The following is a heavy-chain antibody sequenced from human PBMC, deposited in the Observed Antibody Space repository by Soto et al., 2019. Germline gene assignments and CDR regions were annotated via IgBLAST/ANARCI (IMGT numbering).Heavy chain of an antibody. D-gene: IGHD5-18*01. Sequence: QLQLQESGPGVVKPSETLSLTCPVAGGSISSSRCYWGWIRQPPGQGLEWIGSIYYSGSTYCNPSLKSRVTIAVDTSKNQCSPKLSSATTADPAVYYYTGQGIHPRAAFDNLGQGTLVTFSS. CDR3: TGQGIHPRAAFDN. CDR2: IYYSGST. J-gene: IGHJ4*02. V-gene: IGHV4-39*01. CDR1: GGSISSSRCY.